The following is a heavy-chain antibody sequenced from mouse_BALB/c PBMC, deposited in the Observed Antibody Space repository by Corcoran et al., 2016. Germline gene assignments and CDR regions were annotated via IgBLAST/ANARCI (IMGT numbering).Heavy chain of an antibody. CDR3: ARWNYGSSYYYAMDY. Sequence: EVQLQQTGPELVKPGASVKMSCKASGYTFTDYYMDWVKQSHGESFEWIGRVNPYNGGTSYNQKFKGKATLTVDKSSSTAYMELNSLTSEDSAVYYCARWNYGSSYYYAMDYWGQGTSVTVSS. D-gene: IGHD1-1*01. J-gene: IGHJ4*01. V-gene: IGHV1-19*01. CDR1: GYTFTDYY. CDR2: VNPYNGGT.